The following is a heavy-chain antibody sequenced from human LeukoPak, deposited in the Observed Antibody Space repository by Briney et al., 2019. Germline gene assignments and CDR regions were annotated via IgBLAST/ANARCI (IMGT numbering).Heavy chain of an antibody. CDR3: ARDARIAAADPYFYYGMDV. Sequence: ASVKVSCKASGYTFTSYGISWVRQAPGQGLEWMGWISAYNGNTNYAQKLQGRVTMTTDTSTSTAYMELRSLRPDDTAVYYCARDARIAAADPYFYYGMDVWGQGTTVTVSS. J-gene: IGHJ6*02. CDR2: ISAYNGNT. V-gene: IGHV1-18*01. D-gene: IGHD6-13*01. CDR1: GYTFTSYG.